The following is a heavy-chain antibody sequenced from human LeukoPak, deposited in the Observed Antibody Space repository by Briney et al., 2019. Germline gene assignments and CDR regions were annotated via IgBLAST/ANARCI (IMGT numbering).Heavy chain of an antibody. CDR3: ARESHIGLDY. CDR2: ISGDGITT. V-gene: IGHV3-23*01. Sequence: PGGSLRLSCAASAFSFSTYAMSWVRQAPGKGLEWVSVISGDGITTYYADSVKDRLTISRDNSKNTLYLQMTSLRAEDTAVYYCARESHIGLDYWGQGTLVTVSS. D-gene: IGHD2-21*01. CDR1: AFSFSTYA. J-gene: IGHJ4*02.